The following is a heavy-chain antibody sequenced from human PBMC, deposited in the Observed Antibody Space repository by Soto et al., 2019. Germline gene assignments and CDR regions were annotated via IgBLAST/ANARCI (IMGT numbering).Heavy chain of an antibody. CDR1: GYSINSDYY. CDR2: IYHSGAT. CDR3: ARTGGGYFNFDY. J-gene: IGHJ4*02. D-gene: IGHD3-9*01. V-gene: IGHV4-38-2*01. Sequence: SETLSLTCAVSGYSINSDYYWGWIRQPPGKGLEWIGSIYHSGATFYNPSLKSRVTISVDTSRNQFSLKLPSVTAADTAVYHCARTGGGYFNFDYWGQGTLVTVSS.